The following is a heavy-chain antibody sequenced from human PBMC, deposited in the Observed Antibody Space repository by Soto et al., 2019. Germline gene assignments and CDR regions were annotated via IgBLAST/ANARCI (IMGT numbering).Heavy chain of an antibody. D-gene: IGHD2-2*01. CDR1: GYTFTSYA. Sequence: ASVKVSCKASGYTFTSYAMHWVRQAPGQRLEWMGWINAGNGNTKYSQKFQGRVTITRDTSASTAYMELSSLRSEDTAVYYCARDRPRGSAAMSRVMDVWGQGTTVTVSS. J-gene: IGHJ6*02. V-gene: IGHV1-3*01. CDR2: INAGNGNT. CDR3: ARDRPRGSAAMSRVMDV.